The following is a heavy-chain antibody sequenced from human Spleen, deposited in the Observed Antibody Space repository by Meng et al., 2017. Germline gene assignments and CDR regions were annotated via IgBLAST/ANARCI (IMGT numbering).Heavy chain of an antibody. CDR3: AREPEGLVDY. CDR2: IYTSGST. D-gene: IGHD2-15*01. V-gene: IGHV4-61*02. CDR1: GGSISSGSYY. Sequence: SETLSLTCTVSGGSISSGSYYWSWIRQPAGKGLEWIGRIYTSGSTNYNPSLKSRVTISVDTSKNQFSLKLSSVTAADTAVYYCAREPEGLVDYWGQGTLVTVSS. J-gene: IGHJ4*02.